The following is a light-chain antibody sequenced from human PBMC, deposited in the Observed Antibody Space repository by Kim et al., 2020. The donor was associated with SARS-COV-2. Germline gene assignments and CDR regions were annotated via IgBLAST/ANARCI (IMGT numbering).Light chain of an antibody. V-gene: IGKV3-20*01. CDR3: QQYGNSPWT. CDR2: GAS. CDR1: QTVLTNY. Sequence: EIVLTQSPGTLSLSPGERATLSCRASQTVLTNYLAWYQQKPGQPPRLLIYGASSRATGIPDRFSDSGSGTDFTLTISRLEPEDFAVYYCQQYGNSPWTFGQGTKVDIK. J-gene: IGKJ1*01.